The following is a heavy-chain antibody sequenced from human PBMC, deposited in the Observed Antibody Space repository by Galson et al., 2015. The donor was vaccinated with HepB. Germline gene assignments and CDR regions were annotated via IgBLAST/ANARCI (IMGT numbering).Heavy chain of an antibody. V-gene: IGHV1-69*13. J-gene: IGHJ6*02. CDR1: GGTFSSYA. D-gene: IGHD6-19*01. Sequence: SVKVSCKASGGTFSSYAISWVRQAPGQGLEWMGGIIPIFGTANYAQKFQGRVTITADESTSTAYMELSSLRSEDTAVYYCARVVAVAGRSVLGYYYGMDVWGQGTTVTVSS. CDR2: IIPIFGTA. CDR3: ARVVAVAGRSVLGYYYGMDV.